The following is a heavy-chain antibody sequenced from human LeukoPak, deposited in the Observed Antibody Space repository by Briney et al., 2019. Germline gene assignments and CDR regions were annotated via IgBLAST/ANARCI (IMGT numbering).Heavy chain of an antibody. Sequence: GGSLRLSCVASGFTFSSYAMGWVRQAPGKRPEWVSSLTDSGGTTYYVDSVKGRFTISRDNSKNTLYLHMNSLRAEDTAMYYCAKKRDAFDIWGQGTVVAVSS. CDR3: AKKRDAFDI. CDR1: GFTFSSYA. CDR2: LTDSGGTT. D-gene: IGHD5-24*01. J-gene: IGHJ3*02. V-gene: IGHV3-23*01.